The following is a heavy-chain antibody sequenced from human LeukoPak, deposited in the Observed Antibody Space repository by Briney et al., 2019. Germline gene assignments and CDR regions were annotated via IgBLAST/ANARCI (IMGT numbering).Heavy chain of an antibody. D-gene: IGHD2-15*01. CDR3: AKKECSGGSCYANFPDY. V-gene: IGHV3-23*01. J-gene: IGHJ4*02. CDR2: ISDSGRSP. Sequence: GGSLRFSCVASGFTFSNFAMNWVRQAPGKGLEWVSAISDSGRSPYYADSVQGRFAISRDNSKNTLYLQMNSLRAEGTAVYYCAKKECSGGSCYANFPDYWGQGTLVTVSS. CDR1: GFTFSNFA.